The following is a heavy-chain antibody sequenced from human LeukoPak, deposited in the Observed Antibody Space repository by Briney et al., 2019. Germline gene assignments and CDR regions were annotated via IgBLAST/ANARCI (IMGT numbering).Heavy chain of an antibody. J-gene: IGHJ5*02. CDR3: ARVYYDFWSGPRYNWFDP. CDR2: IYHSGST. V-gene: IGHV4-38-2*02. D-gene: IGHD3-3*01. Sequence: ASETLSLTCTVSGYSISSGYYWGWIRQLPGKGLEWIGSIYHSGSTYYNPSLKSRVTISVDTSKNQFSLKLSSVTAADTAVYYCARVYYDFWSGPRYNWFDPWGQGTLVTVSS. CDR1: GYSISSGYY.